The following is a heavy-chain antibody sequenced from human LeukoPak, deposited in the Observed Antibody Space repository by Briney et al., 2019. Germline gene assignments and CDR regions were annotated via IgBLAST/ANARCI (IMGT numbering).Heavy chain of an antibody. J-gene: IGHJ3*02. CDR2: IIPIFGTA. CDR1: GGTFSNFA. Sequence: GASVKVSCKASGGTFSNFAITWVRQAPGQGLEWMGGIIPIFGTANCAQKFQGRVTITADESTSTAYMELSSLRSEDTAVYYCARACLGMEDAFDIWGQGTMVTVSS. V-gene: IGHV1-69*13. CDR3: ARACLGMEDAFDI. D-gene: IGHD7-27*01.